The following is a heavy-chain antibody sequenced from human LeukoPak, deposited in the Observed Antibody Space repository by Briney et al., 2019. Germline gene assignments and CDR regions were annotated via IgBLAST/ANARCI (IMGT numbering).Heavy chain of an antibody. Sequence: SETVSLTCTVSGGSISGFYWSWIRQPPGKGLEWIGYIYYSGSASYNPSLKSRVTISVDTSKNQFSLNLTSVTAADTAVYYCARSGSTAFDYWGQGTLVTVSS. CDR1: GGSISGFY. J-gene: IGHJ4*02. D-gene: IGHD1-26*01. CDR2: IYYSGSA. CDR3: ARSGSTAFDY. V-gene: IGHV4-59*01.